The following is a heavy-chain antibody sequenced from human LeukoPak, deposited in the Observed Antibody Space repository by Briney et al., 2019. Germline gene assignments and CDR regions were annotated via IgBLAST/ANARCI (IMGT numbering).Heavy chain of an antibody. J-gene: IGHJ4*02. Sequence: GGSLRLSCAASGFTFSSYDMHWVRQATGKGLEWVSAICTAGDTYYPGSVKGRFTISRENAKNSLYLQMNSLRAGDTAVYYCARATSGFGELLFDYWGQGTLVTVSS. D-gene: IGHD3-10*01. CDR1: GFTFSSYD. CDR3: ARATSGFGELLFDY. V-gene: IGHV3-13*01. CDR2: ICTAGDT.